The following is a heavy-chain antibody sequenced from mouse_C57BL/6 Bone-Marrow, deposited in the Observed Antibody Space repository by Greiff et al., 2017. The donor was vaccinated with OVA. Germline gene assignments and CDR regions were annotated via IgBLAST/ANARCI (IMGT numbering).Heavy chain of an antibody. CDR3: ARQFTTVVADYAMDY. CDR1: GFTFSDYY. D-gene: IGHD1-1*01. J-gene: IGHJ4*01. V-gene: IGHV5-12*01. Sequence: DVMLVESGGGLVQPGGSLKLSCAASGFTFSDYYMYWVRQTPEKRLEWVAYISNGGGSTYYPDTVKGRFTISRDNAKNTLYLQMSRLKSEDTAMYYCARQFTTVVADYAMDYWGQGTSVTVSS. CDR2: ISNGGGST.